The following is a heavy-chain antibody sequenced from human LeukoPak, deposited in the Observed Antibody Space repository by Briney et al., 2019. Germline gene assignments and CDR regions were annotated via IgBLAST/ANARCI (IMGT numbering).Heavy chain of an antibody. CDR1: GGSFSGYY. Sequence: PSETLSLTCAVYGGSFSGYYWSWIRQPPGKGLEWIGEINHSGSTNYNPSLKSRVTISVDTSKNQFSLKLSSVTAADTAVYYCARSVGWYEETDTDYYYYGMDVWGQGTTVTVSS. D-gene: IGHD6-19*01. CDR2: INHSGST. V-gene: IGHV4-34*01. J-gene: IGHJ6*02. CDR3: ARSVGWYEETDTDYYYYGMDV.